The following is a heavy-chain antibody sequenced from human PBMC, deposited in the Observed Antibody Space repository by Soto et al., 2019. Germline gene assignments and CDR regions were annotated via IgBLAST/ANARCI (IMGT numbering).Heavy chain of an antibody. CDR1: GFIFTDYS. Sequence: QVQLVESGGGLVEPGGSLRLSCAASGFIFTDYSMTWLRQAPGKGLEWVSYISNGDETTHYADAVKGRFIVSRDNAKQVLFLQLNCLTVDDTAVYYCARDPKRRDGYNCDSWRRGALVTVSS. CDR3: ARDPKRRDGYNCDS. CDR2: ISNGDETT. D-gene: IGHD2-21*01. V-gene: IGHV3-11*01. J-gene: IGHJ4*02.